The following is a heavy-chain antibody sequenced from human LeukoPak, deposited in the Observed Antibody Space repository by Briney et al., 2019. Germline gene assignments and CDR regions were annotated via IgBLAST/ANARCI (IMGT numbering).Heavy chain of an antibody. CDR1: GFSLSTSGMC. Sequence: SGPTLVNPTQTLTLTCTFSGFSLSTSGMCVSWIRQPPGKALEWLARIDWDDDKYYSTSLKTRLTISKDTSKNQVVLTMTNMDPVDTATYYCAHGFATDGYFDYWGQGTLVTVSS. J-gene: IGHJ4*02. CDR2: IDWDDDK. D-gene: IGHD2-8*02. V-gene: IGHV2-70*11. CDR3: AHGFATDGYFDY.